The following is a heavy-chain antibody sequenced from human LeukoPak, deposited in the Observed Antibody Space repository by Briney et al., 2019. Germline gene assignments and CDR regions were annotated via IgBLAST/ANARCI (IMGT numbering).Heavy chain of an antibody. J-gene: IGHJ4*02. V-gene: IGHV4-34*01. CDR1: GGSFSGYY. Sequence: SETLSLTCAVYGGSFSGYYWSWIRQPPGKGLEWIGEINHSGSTNYNPSLKSRVTISVDTSKNQFSLKLSSVTPEDTAVYYCARDPGQHHFDYWGQGTLVTVSS. D-gene: IGHD1-1*01. CDR3: ARDPGQHHFDY. CDR2: INHSGST.